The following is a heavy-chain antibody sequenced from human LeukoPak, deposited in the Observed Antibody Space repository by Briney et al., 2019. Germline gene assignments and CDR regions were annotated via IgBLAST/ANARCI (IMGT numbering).Heavy chain of an antibody. V-gene: IGHV4-30-4*01. CDR3: ARLGMGLYYFDY. J-gene: IGHJ4*02. CDR1: GGSISSGDYY. D-gene: IGHD3-16*01. CDR2: IYYSGST. Sequence: SETLSLTCTVSGGSISSGDYYWSWIRQPPGKGLEWIGYIYYSGSTYYNPSLKSRVTISVDTSKNQFSLKLSSVTAADTAVYYCARLGMGLYYFDYWRQGTLVTVSS.